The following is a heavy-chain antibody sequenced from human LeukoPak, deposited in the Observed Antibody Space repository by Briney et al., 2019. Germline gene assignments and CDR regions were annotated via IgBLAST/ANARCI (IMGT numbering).Heavy chain of an antibody. D-gene: IGHD5-18*01. CDR3: ARGNSYGYPLLDY. J-gene: IGHJ4*02. V-gene: IGHV1-69*13. Sequence: ASVKVSCKASGGTFSSYAISWVRQAPGQGLEWMGGIIPIFGTANYAQKFQGRVTITADESTSTAYMELSSLRSEDTAVYYCARGNSYGYPLLDYWGQGTLVTVSS. CDR1: GGTFSSYA. CDR2: IIPIFGTA.